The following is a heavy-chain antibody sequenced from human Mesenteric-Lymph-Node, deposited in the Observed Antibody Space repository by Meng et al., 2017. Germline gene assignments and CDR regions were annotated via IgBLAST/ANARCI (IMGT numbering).Heavy chain of an antibody. V-gene: IGHV4-59*01. Sequence: GSLRLSCTVSGGSISPYWWTWIRQLPGKGREWIGNIYYTGSTNYDPSLKSRVTISIDTSKNQFSLSLSSVTAADTAVYYCARNRDSGLWGRGTLVTVSS. J-gene: IGHJ2*01. CDR2: IYYTGST. D-gene: IGHD1-14*01. CDR1: GGSISPYW. CDR3: ARNRDSGL.